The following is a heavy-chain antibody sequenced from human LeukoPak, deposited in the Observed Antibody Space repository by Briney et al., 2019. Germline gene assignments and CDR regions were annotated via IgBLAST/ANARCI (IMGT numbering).Heavy chain of an antibody. J-gene: IGHJ4*02. D-gene: IGHD5-18*01. V-gene: IGHV5-51*01. Sequence: GESLKISCKGSGYSFTSYWIGWVRQIPGKGLEWMGIIYPGESDTRYSPSFQGPVTIPADRSISTAYLQWSSLEASDSAMYNCATRIHQCCFDHWGRGTLVTVSS. CDR1: GYSFTSYW. CDR2: IYPGESDT. CDR3: ATRIHQCCFDH.